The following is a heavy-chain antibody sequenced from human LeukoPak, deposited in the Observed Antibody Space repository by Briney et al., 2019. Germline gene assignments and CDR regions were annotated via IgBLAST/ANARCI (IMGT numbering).Heavy chain of an antibody. J-gene: IGHJ3*02. CDR2: MNPNSGGT. CDR1: GYTFTTYG. CDR3: VRVYSIIVVVPAAGGDAIDI. V-gene: IGHV1-2*02. Sequence: GASVKVSCKASGYTFTTYGISWVRQAPGQGLEWMGWMNPNSGGTNYAQKFQGRVTMTRDTSISTAYMELSSLRSDDTAVYYCVRVYSIIVVVPAAGGDAIDIWGQGTMVTVSS. D-gene: IGHD2-2*01.